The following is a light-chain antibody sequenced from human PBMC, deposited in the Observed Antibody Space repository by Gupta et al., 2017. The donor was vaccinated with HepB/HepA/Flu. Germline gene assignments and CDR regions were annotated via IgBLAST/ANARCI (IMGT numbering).Light chain of an antibody. CDR3: QQYYSTPT. Sequence: DIVMTQSPDSVAVSLGERATINCKSSQSVLYSSNNKNYLAWYQQKPGQPPKLLIYWASTRESGVPDRFSGSGSGKDFTLTISSLQAEDVAFYYCQQYYSTPTFGQGTKVEIK. CDR1: QSVLYSSNNKNY. CDR2: WAS. V-gene: IGKV4-1*01. J-gene: IGKJ1*01.